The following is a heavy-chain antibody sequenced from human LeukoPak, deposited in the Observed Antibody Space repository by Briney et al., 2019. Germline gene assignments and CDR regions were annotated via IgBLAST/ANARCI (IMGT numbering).Heavy chain of an antibody. CDR3: ARVTGYMTEDYFDF. Sequence: PSETLSLTCTVSGGSISSYYWSWIRQPPGKGLEWIGYIYYSGSTNYNPSLKSRVTISVDTSKNQFSLRLSSVTAADTAVYYCARVTGYMTEDYFDFWGQGTLVTVSS. CDR1: GGSISSYY. D-gene: IGHD6-13*01. J-gene: IGHJ4*02. V-gene: IGHV4-59*01. CDR2: IYYSGST.